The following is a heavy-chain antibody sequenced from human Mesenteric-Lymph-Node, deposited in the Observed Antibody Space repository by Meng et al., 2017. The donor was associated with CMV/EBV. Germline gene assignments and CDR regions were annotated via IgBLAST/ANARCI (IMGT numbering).Heavy chain of an antibody. D-gene: IGHD3-3*01. J-gene: IGHJ4*01. Sequence: SETLSLTCTVSGYSISTAYYCGWIRQPPGKGLEWIGTIYHSGSTYFNPSLKSRVTISVDTSKSQFSLNLSSVTAADTAVYYCARASIFGVVIDYWGHGTLVTVSS. V-gene: IGHV4-38-2*02. CDR2: IYHSGST. CDR3: ARASIFGVVIDY. CDR1: GYSISTAYY.